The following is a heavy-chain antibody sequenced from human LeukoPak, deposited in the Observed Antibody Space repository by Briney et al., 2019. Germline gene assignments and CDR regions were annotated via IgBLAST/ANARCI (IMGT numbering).Heavy chain of an antibody. J-gene: IGHJ4*02. V-gene: IGHV3-30*18. CDR3: AKDPYGGYDSFYSDY. CDR2: ISYDGSNK. D-gene: IGHD5-12*01. CDR1: GFTFSSYG. Sequence: PGGSLRLSCAASGFTFSSYGMHWVRQAPGKGLEGVAVISYDGSNKYYADSVKGRFTISRDNSKNTLYLQMNSLRAEDTAVYYCAKDPYGGYDSFYSDYWGQGTLVTVSS.